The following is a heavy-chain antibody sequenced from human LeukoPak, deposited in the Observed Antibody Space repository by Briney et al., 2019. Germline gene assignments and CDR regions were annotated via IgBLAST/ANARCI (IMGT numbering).Heavy chain of an antibody. Sequence: GGSLRLSCAASGFTVSSNYMSWVRQAPGKGLEWVSVIYSEGSTYYADSVKGRFTVSRDNAKNSLYLQMNSLRAEDTAVYYCAREGGYGLSDAFDIWGQGRMVTVSS. CDR3: AREGGYGLSDAFDI. J-gene: IGHJ3*02. D-gene: IGHD5-18*01. V-gene: IGHV3-66*01. CDR2: IYSEGST. CDR1: GFTVSSNY.